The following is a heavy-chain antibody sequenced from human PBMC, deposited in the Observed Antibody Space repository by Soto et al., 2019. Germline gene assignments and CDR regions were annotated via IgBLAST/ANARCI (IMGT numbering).Heavy chain of an antibody. CDR3: ARGSIAAPYFDY. J-gene: IGHJ4*02. Sequence: GGSLRLSCAAPEFTFSSYGMHRVRQAPGKGLEWVAIIWYDGSNKYYADSVKGRFTISRDNSKNTLYLQMNSLRAEDTAVYYCARGSIAAPYFDYWGQGTLVTVSS. V-gene: IGHV3-33*01. D-gene: IGHD6-6*01. CDR1: EFTFSSYG. CDR2: IWYDGSNK.